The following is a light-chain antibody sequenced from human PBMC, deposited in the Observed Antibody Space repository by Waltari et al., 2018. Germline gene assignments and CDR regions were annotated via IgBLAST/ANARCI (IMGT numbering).Light chain of an antibody. CDR3: QQYDNLPFT. J-gene: IGKJ4*01. CDR1: QDISNY. V-gene: IGKV1-33*01. Sequence: DIQMTQSPSSLSASVGDRVTITCQASQDISNYLNWYQQKPGKAPKLLIYDASNLETGVPSRFSGSGSGIDFTFTISSLQPEDIATYYCQQYDNLPFTFGGGTKAEIK. CDR2: DAS.